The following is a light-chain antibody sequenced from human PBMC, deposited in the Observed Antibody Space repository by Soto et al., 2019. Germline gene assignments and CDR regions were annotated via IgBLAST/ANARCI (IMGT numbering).Light chain of an antibody. J-gene: IGKJ1*01. Sequence: EIVLTQSPGTLSLSPGERATLSCRASQSVSSSYLAWYQQKPGQGPRLLIYGASSRATGTPDRFSGSGSGTDFTLTISSLQPEDFATYYCLQDYNYPRTFGQGTKVDIK. CDR1: QSVSSSY. CDR2: GAS. V-gene: IGKV3-20*01. CDR3: LQDYNYPRT.